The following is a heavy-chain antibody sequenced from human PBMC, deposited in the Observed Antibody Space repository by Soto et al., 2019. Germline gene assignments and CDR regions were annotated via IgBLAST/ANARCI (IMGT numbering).Heavy chain of an antibody. V-gene: IGHV3-30-3*01. CDR3: ARRMATIDGGNAFDI. CDR2: ISYDGSNK. CDR1: GFTFSNYA. Sequence: GGSLRLSCAASGFTFSNYATHWVRQAPGEGLEWVAVISYDGSNKYYADSVKGRSTISRDNSKNTLYLQMNSLRAEDTAVYYCARRMATIDGGNAFDIWGQGTMVTVSS. D-gene: IGHD5-12*01. J-gene: IGHJ3*02.